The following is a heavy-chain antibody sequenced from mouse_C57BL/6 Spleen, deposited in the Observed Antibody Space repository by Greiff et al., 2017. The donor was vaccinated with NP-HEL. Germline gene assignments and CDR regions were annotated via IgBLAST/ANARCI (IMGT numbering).Heavy chain of an antibody. CDR1: GYAFSSYW. V-gene: IGHV1-80*01. CDR3: ARSPYDYDGTWFAY. J-gene: IGHJ3*01. Sequence: QVQLQQSGAELVKPGAPVKISCKASGYAFSSYWMNWVKQRPGKGLEWIGQIYPGDGDTNYNGKFKGKATLTADKSSSTAYMQLSSLTSEDSAVYFCARSPYDYDGTWFAYWGQGTLVTVSA. D-gene: IGHD2-4*01. CDR2: IYPGDGDT.